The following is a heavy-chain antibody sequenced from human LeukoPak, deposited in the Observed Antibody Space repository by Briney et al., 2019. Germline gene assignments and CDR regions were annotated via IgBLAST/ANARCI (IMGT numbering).Heavy chain of an antibody. Sequence: SETLSLTCTVSGGSISSSSYYWGWIRQPPGKGLEWIGSIYYSGSTYYNPSLKSRVTISVDTSKNQFSLKLSPVTAADTAVYYCARVQLLTKHYYYYMDVWGKGTTVTVSS. D-gene: IGHD2-2*01. CDR3: ARVQLLTKHYYYYMDV. V-gene: IGHV4-39*07. CDR1: GGSISSSSYY. CDR2: IYYSGST. J-gene: IGHJ6*03.